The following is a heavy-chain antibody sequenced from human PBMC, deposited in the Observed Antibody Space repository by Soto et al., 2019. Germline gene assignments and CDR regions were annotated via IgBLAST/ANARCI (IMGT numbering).Heavy chain of an antibody. Sequence: QVQLQESGPGLVKPSETLSLTCTVSGGSISSYYWSWIRQPPGKGLEWIGYIDYSGSTNYNPSLKSRVTISVDTSKNQFSLKLSSVTAADTAVYYCARTPRKYEAYYYYYMDVWGKGTTVTVSS. CDR1: GGSISSYY. CDR3: ARTPRKYEAYYYYYMDV. J-gene: IGHJ6*03. D-gene: IGHD2-21*01. CDR2: IDYSGST. V-gene: IGHV4-59*08.